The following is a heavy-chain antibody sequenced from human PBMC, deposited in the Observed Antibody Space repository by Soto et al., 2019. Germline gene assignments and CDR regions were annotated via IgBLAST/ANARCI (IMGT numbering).Heavy chain of an antibody. CDR3: ASDTKTGVVVPGAPKY. V-gene: IGHV3-30*03. D-gene: IGHD2-2*01. J-gene: IGHJ4*02. CDR2: ISYDGTNH. Sequence: QVQLVESGGGVVQPGGSLTLSCAASRFTFSNYGMHWVRRAPGEGLEWVAVISYDGTNHYYADSVRGRFTLSRDNSKNTLYLHMDRLTSDDTAVYYCASDTKTGVVVPGAPKYWGQGTLVAVSS. CDR1: RFTFSNYG.